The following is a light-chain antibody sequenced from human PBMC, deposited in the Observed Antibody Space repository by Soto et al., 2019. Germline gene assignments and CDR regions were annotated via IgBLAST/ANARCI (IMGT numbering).Light chain of an antibody. CDR2: AAS. V-gene: IGKV1-6*01. CDR1: QAIRPE. CDR3: LQDYNYPRT. J-gene: IGKJ1*01. Sequence: AIQMTQSPSSMSASVGDRVTITCRPSQAIRPELGWYQQKPGKAPKLLIYAASSLQSGVPSRFSGSGSGTDFTLTISSLQPEDFATYYCLQDYNYPRTFGQGTKVEVK.